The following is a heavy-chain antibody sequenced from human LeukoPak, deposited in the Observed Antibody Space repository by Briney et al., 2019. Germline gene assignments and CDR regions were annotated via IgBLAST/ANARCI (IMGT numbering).Heavy chain of an antibody. V-gene: IGHV4-38-2*02. CDR1: GHSISSGYY. CDR3: ARAPHLGYCSSTSCSGWFDP. Sequence: SETLSLTCSVSGHSISSGYYWGWIRQPPGQGLEWIGTMYHRGSTYYNPSLKSRVTMSGDTSKNHFSLKLSSVIAADAAVYYCARAPHLGYCSSTSCSGWFDPWGQGTLVTVSS. J-gene: IGHJ5*02. CDR2: MYHRGST. D-gene: IGHD2-2*01.